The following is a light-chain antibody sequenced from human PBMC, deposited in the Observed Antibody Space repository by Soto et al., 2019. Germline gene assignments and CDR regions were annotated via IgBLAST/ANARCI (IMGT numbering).Light chain of an antibody. V-gene: IGKV1-9*01. J-gene: IGKJ4*01. CDR2: AAS. Sequence: DIQLTQSPSSLSASVGDRVTITCRASQGISSYLAWYQQKPGEAPKLLIYAASTLQSGVPSRFSGSGSGTEFTLTIISLQPGDFATYYCQQLNSYPLTFGGGTKVEIK. CDR1: QGISSY. CDR3: QQLNSYPLT.